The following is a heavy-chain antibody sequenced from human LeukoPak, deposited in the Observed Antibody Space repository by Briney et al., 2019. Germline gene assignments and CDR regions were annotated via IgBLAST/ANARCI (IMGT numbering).Heavy chain of an antibody. Sequence: AASVKVSCEASGYTFTSYDINWVRQATGQGLEWMGWMNPNSGNTGYAQKFQGRVTMTRNTSISTAYMELSSLRSEDTAVYYCARGVLRRGHIVVVTAQAYYYYMDVWGKGTTVTVSS. V-gene: IGHV1-8*01. CDR3: ARGVLRRGHIVVVTAQAYYYYMDV. J-gene: IGHJ6*03. CDR1: GYTFTSYD. D-gene: IGHD2-21*02. CDR2: MNPNSGNT.